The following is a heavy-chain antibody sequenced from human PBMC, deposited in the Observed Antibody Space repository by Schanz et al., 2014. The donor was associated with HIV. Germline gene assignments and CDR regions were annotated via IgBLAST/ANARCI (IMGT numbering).Heavy chain of an antibody. J-gene: IGHJ6*02. CDR2: ISYDGKNQ. CDR3: AKVARWDYYNMDV. Sequence: QVQLVESGGAVVQPGKSLTLACAASGFTFTSYGMHWVRQAPGKGLEWVAVISYDGKNQYYADSVKGRFTISRDNSKNTLYLQMNSLRAEDTAVYHCAKVARWDYYNMDVWGQGTTVTVSS. CDR1: GFTFTSYG. V-gene: IGHV3-30*18.